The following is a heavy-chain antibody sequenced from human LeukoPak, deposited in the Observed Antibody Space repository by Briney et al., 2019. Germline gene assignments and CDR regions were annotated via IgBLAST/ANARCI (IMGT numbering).Heavy chain of an antibody. V-gene: IGHV3-48*01. CDR2: ISSSSSTI. D-gene: IGHD6-19*01. J-gene: IGHJ3*02. CDR1: GFTFSSYS. CDR3: AVIAVAGSAAFDI. Sequence: PGGSLRLSCAASGFTFSSYSMNWARQAPGQGLEWVSYISSSSSTIYYADSVKGRFTISRDNAKNSLYLQMNSLRAEDTAVYYCAVIAVAGSAAFDIWGQGTMVTVSS.